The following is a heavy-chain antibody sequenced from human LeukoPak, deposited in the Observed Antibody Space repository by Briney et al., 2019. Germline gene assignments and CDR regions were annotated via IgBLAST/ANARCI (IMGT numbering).Heavy chain of an antibody. CDR3: ARDHCTSSGCYEYYYYGVDV. CDR1: GASTSSGGHY. D-gene: IGHD2-2*01. V-gene: IGHV4-31*03. CDR2: IFHSGST. J-gene: IGHJ6*02. Sequence: PSETLSLTCNVSGASTSSGGHYWSWIRQHPGKGLEWIGNIFHSGSTYYNPSLKSRVTISVDTSKNQLSLQLTSATAADTAVYYCARDHCTSSGCYEYYYYGVDVWGQGTTVTVSS.